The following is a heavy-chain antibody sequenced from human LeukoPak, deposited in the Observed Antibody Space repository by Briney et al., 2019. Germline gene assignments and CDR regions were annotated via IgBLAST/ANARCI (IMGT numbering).Heavy chain of an antibody. V-gene: IGHV3-21*01. CDR3: ARPTEYSSSYGY. Sequence: GGSLRLSCAASGLSFSSYSMNWVRQAPGKGLEWVSSISSSSSYIYYADSVKGRFTISRDNAKNSLYLQMNSLRAEDTAVYYCARPTEYSSSYGYWGQGTLVTVSS. CDR1: GLSFSSYS. J-gene: IGHJ4*02. D-gene: IGHD6-6*01. CDR2: ISSSSSYI.